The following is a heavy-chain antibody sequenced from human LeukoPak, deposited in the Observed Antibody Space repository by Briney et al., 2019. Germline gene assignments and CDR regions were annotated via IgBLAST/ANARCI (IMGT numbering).Heavy chain of an antibody. Sequence: GGSLRLSCAASGFNFNIYSFNWVRQAPGKGLEWVSYISSSSSKIHYADSVKGRFTISRDSGKNSVYLQMNSPRAEDTAVYYCARADVDVWGKGTTVVVSS. J-gene: IGHJ6*03. CDR2: ISSSSSKI. CDR1: GFNFNIYS. CDR3: ARADVDV. V-gene: IGHV3-48*01.